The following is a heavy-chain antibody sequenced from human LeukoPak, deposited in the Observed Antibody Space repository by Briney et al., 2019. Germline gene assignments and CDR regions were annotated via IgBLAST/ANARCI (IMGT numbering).Heavy chain of an antibody. CDR2: ISYDGSNK. CDR1: GFTFSSYA. D-gene: IGHD6-13*01. CDR3: AKDIARYGRFWVAAAGFDY. Sequence: GGSLRLSCAGSGFTFSSYAMHGVRQAPGKGLEWVAVISYDGSNKYYADSVKGRFTISRDNSKNTLYLQMNSLRAEDTAVYYCAKDIARYGRFWVAAAGFDYWGQGTLVTISS. V-gene: IGHV3-30*04. J-gene: IGHJ4*02.